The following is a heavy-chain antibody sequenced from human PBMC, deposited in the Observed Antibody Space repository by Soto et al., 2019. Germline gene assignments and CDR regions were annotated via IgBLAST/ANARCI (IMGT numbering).Heavy chain of an antibody. J-gene: IGHJ6*02. D-gene: IGHD5-12*01. V-gene: IGHV4-39*01. CDR3: VSRLGYGYAMDV. CDR1: RGSISSSSYY. Sequence: SETLSLTCTVSRGSISSSSYYWGWIRQPPGKGLEWIGSIYYSGSTYYNPSLKSRVTISRDTSRNQFSLRLSSVTAADTAVYYCVSRLGYGYAMDVWGQGTTVT. CDR2: IYYSGST.